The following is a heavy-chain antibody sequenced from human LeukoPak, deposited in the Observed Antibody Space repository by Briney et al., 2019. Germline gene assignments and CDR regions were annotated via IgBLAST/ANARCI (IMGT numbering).Heavy chain of an antibody. D-gene: IGHD4-17*01. CDR1: GYTFPSYG. Sequence: ASVKVSCKTSGYTFPSYGLSWVRQAPGQGLEWMGWISASHGNTGYSHKLQGRVTMTIDSFTSTAYLELRSLRSDDTAVYYCARRGRLTTVTTRYYYYYMDVWGKGTTVTVSS. CDR2: ISASHGNT. J-gene: IGHJ6*03. V-gene: IGHV1-18*01. CDR3: ARRGRLTTVTTRYYYYYMDV.